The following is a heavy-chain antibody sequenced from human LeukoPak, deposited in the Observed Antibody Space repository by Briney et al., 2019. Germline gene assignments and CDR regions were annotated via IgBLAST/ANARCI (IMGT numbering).Heavy chain of an antibody. V-gene: IGHV3-21*01. CDR2: ISSSSSYI. CDR3: AREWVTVNAFDI. D-gene: IGHD4-17*01. CDR1: GFTFSSYS. J-gene: IGHJ3*02. Sequence: GGSLRLSCAASGFTFSSYSMNWVRQAPGKGLEWVSSISSSSSYIYYADSVKGRFTISRDNAKNSLYLQMDSLRAEDTAVYYCAREWVTVNAFDIWGQGTMVTVSS.